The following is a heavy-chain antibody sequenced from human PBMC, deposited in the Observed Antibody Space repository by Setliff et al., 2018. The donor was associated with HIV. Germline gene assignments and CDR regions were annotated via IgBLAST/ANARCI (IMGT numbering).Heavy chain of an antibody. CDR2: IFYSGSI. CDR1: GGSISSGSYY. CDR3: ARQRSIAARPNSAFDI. J-gene: IGHJ3*02. Sequence: SETLSLTCTVSGGSISSGSYYWSWIRQPPGKGLEWIGNIFYSGSIYYNPSRKRRVTISVDTSKNQFSLKLSSVTAADTAMYYCARQRSIAARPNSAFDIWGQGTMVTVSS. V-gene: IGHV4-39*07. D-gene: IGHD6-6*01.